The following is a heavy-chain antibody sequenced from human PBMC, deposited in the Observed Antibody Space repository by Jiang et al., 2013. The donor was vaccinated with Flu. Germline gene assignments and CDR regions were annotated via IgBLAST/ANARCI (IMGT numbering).Heavy chain of an antibody. CDR2: IYHSGST. CDR1: GYSISSGYY. J-gene: IGHJ3*02. V-gene: IGHV4-38-2*01. Sequence: GLVKPSETLSLSCDVSGYSISSGYYWGWIRLPPGKGLEWIGSIYHSGSTYYNPSLKSRVTISVDMSKNQFSLKLSSVTAADTAVYYCARRVGSGWYGYGAFDIWGQGTMVTVSS. D-gene: IGHD6-19*01. CDR3: ARRVGSGWYGYGAFDI.